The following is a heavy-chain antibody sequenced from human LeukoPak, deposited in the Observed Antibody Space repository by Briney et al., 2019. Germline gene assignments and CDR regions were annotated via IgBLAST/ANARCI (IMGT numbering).Heavy chain of an antibody. CDR3: AREWELLLGYYYYMDG. CDR1: GGSISSYY. Sequence: SETLSLTCTVSGGSISSYYWSWLRQPAGKGLEWIGRIYNSGSTNYNPSLKSRVTMSVDTSKNQFALKLSSVTAADTAVYYCAREWELLLGYYYYMDGRSKGTTGTVS. V-gene: IGHV4-4*07. D-gene: IGHD1-26*01. J-gene: IGHJ6*03. CDR2: IYNSGST.